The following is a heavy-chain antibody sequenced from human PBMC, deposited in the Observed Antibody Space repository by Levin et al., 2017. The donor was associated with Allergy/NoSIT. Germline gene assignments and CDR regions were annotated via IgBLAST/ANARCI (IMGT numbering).Heavy chain of an antibody. CDR1: GYTFTSYG. Sequence: PVASVKVSCKASGYTFTSYGISWVRQAPGQGLEWMGWISAYNGNTNYAQKLQGRVTMTTDTSTSTAYMELRSLRSDDTAVYYCARDPGSVAGTSWFDPWGQGTLVTVSS. D-gene: IGHD6-19*01. J-gene: IGHJ5*02. CDR3: ARDPGSVAGTSWFDP. CDR2: ISAYNGNT. V-gene: IGHV1-18*01.